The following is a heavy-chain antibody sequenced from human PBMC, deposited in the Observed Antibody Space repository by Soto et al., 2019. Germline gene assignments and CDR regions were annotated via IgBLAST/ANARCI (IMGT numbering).Heavy chain of an antibody. CDR2: IYHSGST. V-gene: IGHV4-4*02. J-gene: IGHJ6*02. Sequence: QVQLQESGPGLVKPSGTLSLTCAVSGGSISSSYWWSWVRQPPGKGLEWIGEIYHSGSTNYNTSLKRRVTISVDKSKNQFSLKVTSVTAADTAVYYCARVSGSYYYGMDVWGQGTTVNVS. CDR3: ARVSGSYYYGMDV. CDR1: GGSISSSYW.